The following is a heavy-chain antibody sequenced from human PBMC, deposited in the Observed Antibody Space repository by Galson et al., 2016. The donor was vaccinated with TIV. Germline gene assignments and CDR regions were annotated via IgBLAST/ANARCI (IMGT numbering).Heavy chain of an antibody. CDR3: VRDYDFWSGHSWGY. CDR1: GFTFSSYG. J-gene: IGHJ4*02. Sequence: SLRLSCAASGFTFSSYGMSWVRQTPGKGLEWVSSISRGSNFIFYADSVKGRFAISRDDAENSLLLDMNSLRANDTAVYYCVRDYDFWSGHSWGYWGQGTLVTVSS. V-gene: IGHV3-21*06. CDR2: ISRGSNFI. D-gene: IGHD3-3*01.